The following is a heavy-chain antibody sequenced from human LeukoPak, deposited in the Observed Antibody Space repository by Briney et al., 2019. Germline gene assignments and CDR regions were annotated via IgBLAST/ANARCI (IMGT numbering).Heavy chain of an antibody. Sequence: GGSLRLSCAASGFIFSNYAMHWVRQAPGKGLEWVAVIWYDGSNKYYADSVKGRFTISRDNSKNTLYLQMNSLRAEDTAVYYCARGRFFGITGTTKYYFDYWGQGTLVTVSS. D-gene: IGHD1-7*01. CDR3: ARGRFFGITGTTKYYFDY. V-gene: IGHV3-33*01. J-gene: IGHJ4*02. CDR1: GFIFSNYA. CDR2: IWYDGSNK.